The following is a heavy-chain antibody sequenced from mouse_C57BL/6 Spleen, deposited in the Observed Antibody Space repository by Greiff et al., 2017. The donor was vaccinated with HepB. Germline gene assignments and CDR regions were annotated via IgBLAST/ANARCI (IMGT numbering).Heavy chain of an antibody. D-gene: IGHD1-1*01. Sequence: QVQLQQSGAELVKPGASVKLSCKASGYTFTEYTIHWVKQRSGQGLEWIGWFYPGSGSIKYNEKFKDKATLTAYKSSSTVYMELSRLTSEDSAVYFCARHEDDYYGSSYRAMDYWGQGTSVTVSP. CDR1: GYTFTEYT. J-gene: IGHJ4*01. CDR3: ARHEDDYYGSSYRAMDY. V-gene: IGHV1-62-2*01. CDR2: FYPGSGSI.